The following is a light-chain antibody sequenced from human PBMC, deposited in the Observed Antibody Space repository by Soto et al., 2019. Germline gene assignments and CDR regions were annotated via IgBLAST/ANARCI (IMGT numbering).Light chain of an antibody. Sequence: QSVLTQPPSVSGAPGPRGTISCTGSSSNIGTGYDVHWYQQLPGTAPKLLIYGNSNRPSGVPDRFSGSKSGASASLAITGLQADDGADYYCQSYDSSLSGVVFGGGTKLTVL. CDR2: GNS. V-gene: IGLV1-40*01. J-gene: IGLJ2*01. CDR1: SSNIGTGYD. CDR3: QSYDSSLSGVV.